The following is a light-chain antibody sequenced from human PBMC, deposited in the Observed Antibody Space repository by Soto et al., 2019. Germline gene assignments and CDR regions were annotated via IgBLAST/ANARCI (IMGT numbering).Light chain of an antibody. CDR2: GAS. CDR3: QQYGSSLTWT. V-gene: IGKV3-20*01. J-gene: IGKJ1*01. Sequence: EIVLTQSPGTLSLSPGERATLSCRASQSVSSSYLAWYQQKPGQAPRLLIYGASSRAPGIPDRFSGSGSGTDFTLTISRLEPEDFAVYYCQQYGSSLTWTFGQGTKVEIK. CDR1: QSVSSSY.